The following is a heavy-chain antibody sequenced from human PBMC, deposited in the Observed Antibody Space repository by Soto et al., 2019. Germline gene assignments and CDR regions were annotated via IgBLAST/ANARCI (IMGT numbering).Heavy chain of an antibody. Sequence: ESGGGVVPPGRSLRLSCAASGFTFSSYGMHWVRQAPGKGLEWVAVISYDGSNKYYADSVKGRFTISRDNSKNTLYLQMNSLRAEDTAVYYCAKGEEQLWVFDYWGQGTLVTVSS. J-gene: IGHJ4*02. D-gene: IGHD5-18*01. V-gene: IGHV3-30*18. CDR3: AKGEEQLWVFDY. CDR2: ISYDGSNK. CDR1: GFTFSSYG.